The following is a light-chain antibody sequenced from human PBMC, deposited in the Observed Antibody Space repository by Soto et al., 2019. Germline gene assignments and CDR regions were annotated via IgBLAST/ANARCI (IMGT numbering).Light chain of an antibody. CDR3: QQYNSRYT. CDR1: HSISSW. Sequence: DIQMTQSPSTRSASVGDRVTITCRASHSISSWLAWYQQKPGKAPKLLIYKASSLESGVPSRFSGSGSGTEFTLTISSLQPYDFATYYCQQYNSRYTFGQGTKLEIK. J-gene: IGKJ2*01. CDR2: KAS. V-gene: IGKV1-5*03.